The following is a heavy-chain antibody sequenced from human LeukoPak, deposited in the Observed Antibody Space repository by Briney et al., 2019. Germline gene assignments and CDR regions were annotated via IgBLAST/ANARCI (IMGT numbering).Heavy chain of an antibody. CDR3: ARHLGYCSSTSCSPRRYFQH. J-gene: IGHJ1*01. V-gene: IGHV4-61*02. Sequence: PSQTLSLTCTVSGGSISSGSYYWSCIRQPAGKGLECIRRIYTSGSTNYNPSLKSRVTMSVDTSKHQFSLKLSSVTAADTAVYYCARHLGYCSSTSCSPRRYFQHWGQGTLVTVSS. CDR1: GGSISSGSYY. D-gene: IGHD2-2*01. CDR2: IYTSGST.